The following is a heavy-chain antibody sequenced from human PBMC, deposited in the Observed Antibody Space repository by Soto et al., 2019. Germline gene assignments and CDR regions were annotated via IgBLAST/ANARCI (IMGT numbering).Heavy chain of an antibody. V-gene: IGHV1-18*01. D-gene: IGHD3-3*01. CDR1: GYTFTSYG. CDR2: ISAYNGNT. CDR3: ARGPYYDFWSGYYTRNWFDP. Sequence: QVQLVQSGAEVKKPGASVKVSCKASGYTFTSYGISWVRQAPGQGLEWMGWISAYNGNTNYAQKLQGRVTMTTDTSTSIAYMELRSLRSDDTAVYYCARGPYYDFWSGYYTRNWFDPWGQGTLVTVSS. J-gene: IGHJ5*02.